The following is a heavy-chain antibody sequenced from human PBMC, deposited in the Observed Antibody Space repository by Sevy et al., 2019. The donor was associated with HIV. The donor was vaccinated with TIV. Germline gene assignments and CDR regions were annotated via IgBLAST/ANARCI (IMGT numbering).Heavy chain of an antibody. CDR2: INHSGST. V-gene: IGHV4-34*01. J-gene: IGHJ6*02. D-gene: IGHD2-15*01. CDR1: GGSFSGYY. Sequence: SETLSLTCAVYGGSFSGYYWSWIRQPPGKGLEWIGEINHSGSTNYNPSPKSLVTITVDTSKNQFSLKLSSVTAADTAVYYCASDRYSSGGSCYARPYYYYYGMDVWGQGTTVTVSS. CDR3: ASDRYSSGGSCYARPYYYYYGMDV.